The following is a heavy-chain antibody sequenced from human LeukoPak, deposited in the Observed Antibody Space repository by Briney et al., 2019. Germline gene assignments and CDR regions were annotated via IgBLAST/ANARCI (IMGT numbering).Heavy chain of an antibody. Sequence: GRSLRLSCAASGFTFRDYAMSWVRLAPGKGLQWVCFIRSKTYGWAADYGGSVKGRFTIYRDDYQSSAYLLMNRLEIEDTAVYYCTRIGIGIIGRDPVGYWGQGTLVNGSS. CDR3: TRIGIGIIGRDPVGY. CDR2: IRSKTYGWAA. D-gene: IGHD2-21*01. J-gene: IGHJ4*02. V-gene: IGHV3-49*04. CDR1: GFTFRDYA.